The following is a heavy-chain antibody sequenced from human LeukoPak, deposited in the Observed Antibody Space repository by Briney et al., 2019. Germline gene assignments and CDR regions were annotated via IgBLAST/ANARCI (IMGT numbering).Heavy chain of an antibody. CDR2: IYYSGST. V-gene: IGHV4-59*08. Sequence: SETLSLTCTVSGGSISSDYWSWIRQPPGKGLEWIGYIYYSGSTNFNPSLKSRVTISVDTSKTQFFLKLSSVTAADTAVYYCARLHYGSGSYYNIYYYGMDVWGQGTTVTVSS. CDR1: GGSISSDY. D-gene: IGHD3-10*01. CDR3: ARLHYGSGSYYNIYYYGMDV. J-gene: IGHJ6*02.